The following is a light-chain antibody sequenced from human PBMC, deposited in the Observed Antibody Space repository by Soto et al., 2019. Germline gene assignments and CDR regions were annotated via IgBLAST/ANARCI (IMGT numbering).Light chain of an antibody. J-gene: IGKJ1*01. CDR3: QHYDSDGT. V-gene: IGKV1-5*03. CDR2: KAS. Sequence: DIQMTQSPSTLSASVGDRVTITCRASQRISTWLAWFQQKSGKAPTLLIFKASSLQTGVPSRFSGGGSGTEFTLTISSLQPDDFATYYCQHYDSDGTFGQGTKV. CDR1: QRISTW.